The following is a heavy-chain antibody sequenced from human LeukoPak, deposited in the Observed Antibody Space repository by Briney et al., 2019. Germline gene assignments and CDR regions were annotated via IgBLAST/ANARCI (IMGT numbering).Heavy chain of an antibody. Sequence: GGSLRLSCAASGFTFSSYSMNWVRQAPGKGLEWVSSISSSSYIYYADSVKGRFTISRDNAKNSLYLQMNSLRAEDTAVYYCARGGAARLFDYWGQGTLVTVSS. CDR1: GFTFSSYS. D-gene: IGHD6-6*01. V-gene: IGHV3-21*01. CDR3: ARGGAARLFDY. J-gene: IGHJ4*02. CDR2: ISSSSYI.